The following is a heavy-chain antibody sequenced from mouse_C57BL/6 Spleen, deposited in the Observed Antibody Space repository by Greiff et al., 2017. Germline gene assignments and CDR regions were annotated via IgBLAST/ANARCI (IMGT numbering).Heavy chain of an antibody. CDR3: ARVIYYDSSWFAY. D-gene: IGHD2-4*01. Sequence: VQLQQSGPELVKPGASVKISCKASGYTFTDYYMNWVKQSHGKSLEWIGDINPNNGGTSYNQKFKGKATLTVDKSSSTAYMELRSLTSEDSAVYYCARVIYYDSSWFAYWGQGTLVTVSA. V-gene: IGHV1-26*01. CDR2: INPNNGGT. CDR1: GYTFTDYY. J-gene: IGHJ3*01.